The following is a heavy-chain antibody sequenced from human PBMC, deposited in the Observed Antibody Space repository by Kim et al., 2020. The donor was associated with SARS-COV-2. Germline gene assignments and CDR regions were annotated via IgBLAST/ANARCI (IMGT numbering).Heavy chain of an antibody. Sequence: GGSTYYADSVKGRFTISRDNSKNTLYLQMNSLRAEDTAVYYCAKELLPLSWGQGTLVTVSS. V-gene: IGHV3-23*01. CDR3: AKELLPLS. CDR2: GGST. D-gene: IGHD1-26*01. J-gene: IGHJ4*02.